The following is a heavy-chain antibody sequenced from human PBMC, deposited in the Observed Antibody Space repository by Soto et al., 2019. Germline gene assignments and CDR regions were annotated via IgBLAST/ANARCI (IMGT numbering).Heavy chain of an antibody. CDR3: ARVYSSGWLSPYAFDI. CDR1: GGSFSGYY. CDR2: INHSGST. J-gene: IGHJ3*02. D-gene: IGHD6-19*01. Sequence: SETLSLTCAVYGGSFSGYYWSWIRQPPGKGLEWIGEINHSGSTNYNPSLKSRVTISVDTSKNQFSLKLSSVTAADTAVYYCARVYSSGWLSPYAFDIWGQGTMVTVSS. V-gene: IGHV4-34*01.